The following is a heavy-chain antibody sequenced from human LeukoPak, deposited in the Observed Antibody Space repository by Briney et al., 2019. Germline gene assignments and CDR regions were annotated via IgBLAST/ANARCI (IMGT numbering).Heavy chain of an antibody. J-gene: IGHJ4*02. D-gene: IGHD1-26*01. CDR1: GYTFTGYY. V-gene: IGHV1-2*02. CDR2: INPNSGGT. CDR3: ARGSIVGATFDYFDY. Sequence: ASVKVSCKASGYTFTGYYMHWVRQAPGQGLEWMGWINPNSGGTNYAQKFQGRVTMTRDMSISTAYMDLSRLRSDDTAVYYCARGSIVGATFDYFDYWGQGTLVTVSS.